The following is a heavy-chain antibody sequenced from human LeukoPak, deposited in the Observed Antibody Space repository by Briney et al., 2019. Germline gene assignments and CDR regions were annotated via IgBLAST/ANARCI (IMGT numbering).Heavy chain of an antibody. Sequence: SETLSLTCTGSGGSISSYYWSWIRQPPGKGLEWIGYISYRGSTNYNSSLKSRVTISVDTPNNRFSLNLNSVTAADTAVYYCARHVGGTTYDSWGQGTLVTVSS. D-gene: IGHD3-10*01. J-gene: IGHJ4*02. V-gene: IGHV4-59*08. CDR3: ARHVGGTTYDS. CDR1: GGSISSYY. CDR2: ISYRGST.